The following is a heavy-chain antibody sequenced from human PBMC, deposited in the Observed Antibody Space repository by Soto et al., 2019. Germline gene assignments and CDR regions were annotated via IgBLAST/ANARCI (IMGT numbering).Heavy chain of an antibody. D-gene: IGHD6-13*01. J-gene: IGHJ6*02. CDR3: ARGRGSSQGYYYYGMDV. CDR1: GGTFSSYA. Sequence: ASVKVSCKASGGTFSSYAISWVRQAPGQGLEWMGGIIPIFGTANYAQKFQGRVTITADKSTSTAYMELSSLRSEDTAVYYCARGRGSSQGYYYYGMDVWGQGTTVTVSS. V-gene: IGHV1-69*06. CDR2: IIPIFGTA.